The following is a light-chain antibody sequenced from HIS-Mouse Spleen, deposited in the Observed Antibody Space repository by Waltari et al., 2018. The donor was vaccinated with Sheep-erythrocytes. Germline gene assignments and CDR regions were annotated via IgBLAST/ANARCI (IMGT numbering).Light chain of an antibody. CDR1: KLGDKH. Sequence: SYELTQPPSVSVSPGQTASIPCPGDKLGDKHAYWYQQKPGQSPVLVIYQDSKRPSGIPERFSGSNSGNTATLTISGTQAMDEADYYCQAWDSSTAVFGGGTKLTVL. V-gene: IGLV3-1*01. J-gene: IGLJ2*01. CDR2: QDS. CDR3: QAWDSSTAV.